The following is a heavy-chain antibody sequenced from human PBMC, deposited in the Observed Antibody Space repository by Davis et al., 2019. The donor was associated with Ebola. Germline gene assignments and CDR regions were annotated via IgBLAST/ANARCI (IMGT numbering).Heavy chain of an antibody. D-gene: IGHD3-3*01. Sequence: GGSLRLSCAASGFTFSSYAMSWVRQAPGKGLEWVSVISGSGGSTYYADSVKGRFTISRDNAKNTLYLQMNSLRAEDTAVYYCAKDHYDFWSGYYGGGLFDYWGQGTLVTVSS. CDR3: AKDHYDFWSGYYGGGLFDY. V-gene: IGHV3-23*01. CDR1: GFTFSSYA. CDR2: ISGSGGST. J-gene: IGHJ4*02.